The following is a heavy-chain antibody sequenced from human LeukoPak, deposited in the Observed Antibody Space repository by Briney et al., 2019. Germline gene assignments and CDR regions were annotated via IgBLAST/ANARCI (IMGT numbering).Heavy chain of an antibody. CDR1: GGSFSGYY. D-gene: IGHD4-17*01. Sequence: PSETLSLTCAVYGGSFSGYYWSWIRQPPGKGPEGIGEINHSGSTNYNPSLKSRVPLSVGTSQNQFFPKLSPFAAADTAVYYCARVPDYEDDYYYYYYMDVWGKGTRSPSP. V-gene: IGHV4-34*01. CDR2: INHSGST. CDR3: ARVPDYEDDYYYYYYMDV. J-gene: IGHJ6*03.